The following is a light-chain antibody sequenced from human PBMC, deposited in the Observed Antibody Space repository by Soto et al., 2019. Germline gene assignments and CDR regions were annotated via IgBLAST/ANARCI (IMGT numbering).Light chain of an antibody. CDR1: QSVSNNY. CDR3: QQYGSSGT. Sequence: EIVLTQSPGTLSLSPGERATLSCRASQSVSNNYLAWYQQNPGQPPRLLIYGASNRATGIPDRFSGSGSGTDFTLTISRLEPEDFAVYYCQQYGSSGTFGQGTRWIS. V-gene: IGKV3-20*01. J-gene: IGKJ1*01. CDR2: GAS.